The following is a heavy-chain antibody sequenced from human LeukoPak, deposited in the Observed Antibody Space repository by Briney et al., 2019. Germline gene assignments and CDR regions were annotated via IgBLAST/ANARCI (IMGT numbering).Heavy chain of an antibody. V-gene: IGHV3-33*01. D-gene: IGHD7-27*01. J-gene: IGHJ4*02. CDR2: IWYDGSNK. CDR1: GFTFSSYG. Sequence: GGSLRLSCAASGFTFSSYGMHWVRQAPGKGLEWVAVIWYDGSNKYYADSVKGRFTISRDNSKNTLYLQMNSLRAEDTAVYYCARAELGNPFDYWGQGTLVTVSS. CDR3: ARAELGNPFDY.